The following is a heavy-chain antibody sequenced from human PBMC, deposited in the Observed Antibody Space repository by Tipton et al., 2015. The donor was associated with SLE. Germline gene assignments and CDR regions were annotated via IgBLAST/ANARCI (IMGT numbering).Heavy chain of an antibody. CDR3: VRGHPHIVVLIGGGWFDP. V-gene: IGHV4-34*01. J-gene: IGHJ5*02. CDR1: SGSFSGYY. D-gene: IGHD2-21*01. CDR2: INHGGST. Sequence: TLSLTCAVYSGSFSGYYWTWIRQPPGKGLEWIGEINHGGSTNYNPSLKSRVTISEDTSKNQFSLKLTSVTAADTAIYYCVRGHPHIVVLIGGGWFDPWGQGTLVTVSS.